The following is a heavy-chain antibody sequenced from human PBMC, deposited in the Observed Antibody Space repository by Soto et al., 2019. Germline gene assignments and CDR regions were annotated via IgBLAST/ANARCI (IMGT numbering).Heavy chain of an antibody. D-gene: IGHD6-19*01. Sequence: ASVKVSCKVSGYTLTELSMHWVRQAPGKGLEWMGGFDPGDGETIYAQKFQGRVTMTEDTSTDTAYMELSSLRSEDTAVYYCATALSSGWPFDYWGQGTLVTVSS. CDR2: FDPGDGET. CDR3: ATALSSGWPFDY. V-gene: IGHV1-24*01. J-gene: IGHJ4*02. CDR1: GYTLTELS.